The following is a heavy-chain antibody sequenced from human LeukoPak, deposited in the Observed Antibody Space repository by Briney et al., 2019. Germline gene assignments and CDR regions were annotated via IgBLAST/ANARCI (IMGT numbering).Heavy chain of an antibody. J-gene: IGHJ4*02. CDR2: ISSSAENT. Sequence: GGSLRLSCAASGFTFSSYAKNWVRQAPGRGLEWVSTISSSAENTYYADSVKGRFTISRDNSKNTLFLQMNSLGAEDTAVYYCAKAPRRFRGIIITPLYYFDYWGQGTLVTVSS. D-gene: IGHD3-10*01. CDR1: GFTFSSYA. CDR3: AKAPRRFRGIIITPLYYFDY. V-gene: IGHV3-23*01.